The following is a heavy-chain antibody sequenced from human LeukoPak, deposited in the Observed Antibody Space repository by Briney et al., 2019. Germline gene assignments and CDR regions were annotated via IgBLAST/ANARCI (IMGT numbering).Heavy chain of an antibody. Sequence: PGGSLRLSCAASGFTFSSYAMHWVRQAPGKGLEWVAVISYDGSNKYYADSVKGRFTISRDNSKNTLYLQMNSLRAEDTAVYYCARPLRRLGEFEGALDYWGQGTLVTVSS. V-gene: IGHV3-30-3*01. CDR3: ARPLRRLGEFEGALDY. CDR1: GFTFSSYA. CDR2: ISYDGSNK. J-gene: IGHJ4*02. D-gene: IGHD3-16*01.